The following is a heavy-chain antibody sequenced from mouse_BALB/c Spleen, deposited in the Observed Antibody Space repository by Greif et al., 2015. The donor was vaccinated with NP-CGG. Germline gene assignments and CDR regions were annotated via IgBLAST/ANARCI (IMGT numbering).Heavy chain of an antibody. D-gene: IGHD1-1*01. CDR1: GFTFSSFG. Sequence: EVMLVESGGGLVQPGGSRKLSCAASGFTFSSFGMHWVRQAPEKGLEWVAYISSGSSTIYYADTVKGRLTISRDNPKNTLFLQMTSLRSEDTAMYYCARGTTVVADAMDYWGQGTSVTVSS. CDR3: ARGTTVVADAMDY. CDR2: ISSGSSTI. J-gene: IGHJ4*01. V-gene: IGHV5-17*02.